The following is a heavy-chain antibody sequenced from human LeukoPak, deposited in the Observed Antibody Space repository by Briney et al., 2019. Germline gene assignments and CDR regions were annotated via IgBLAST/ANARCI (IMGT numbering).Heavy chain of an antibody. CDR2: IYSDNT. J-gene: IGHJ4*02. V-gene: IGHV3-53*01. D-gene: IGHD6-13*01. CDR1: GFTVSSNS. Sequence: PGGSLRLSCTVSGFTVSSNSMSWVRQAPGKGLEWVSFIYSDNTHYSDSLKGRFTISRDNAKNSLYLQMNSLRAEDTAVYYCARGGVYSTRGIDYWGQGTLVTVSS. CDR3: ARGGVYSTRGIDY.